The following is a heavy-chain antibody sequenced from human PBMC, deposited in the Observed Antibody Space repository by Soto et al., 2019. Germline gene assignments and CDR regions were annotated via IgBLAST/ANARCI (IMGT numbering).Heavy chain of an antibody. CDR2: IYPGDSDT. V-gene: IGHV5-51*01. Sequence: PGESLKISCKGSGYSFTSYWIGWVRQMPGKGLEWMGIIYPGDSDTRYSPSFQGQVTISADKSISTAYLQWSSLKASDTAMYYCARRYYGSGSYYKVNWFDPGGQGTLVTFS. CDR3: ARRYYGSGSYYKVNWFDP. CDR1: GYSFTSYW. D-gene: IGHD3-10*01. J-gene: IGHJ5*02.